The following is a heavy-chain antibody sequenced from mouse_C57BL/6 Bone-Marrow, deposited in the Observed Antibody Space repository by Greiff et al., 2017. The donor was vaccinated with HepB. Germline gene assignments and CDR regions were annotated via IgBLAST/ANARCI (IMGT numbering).Heavy chain of an antibody. CDR2: IYPRSGNT. CDR3: ADSKSYWYFDV. J-gene: IGHJ1*03. V-gene: IGHV1-81*01. Sequence: VQLLQSGAELARPGASVKLSCKASGYTFTSYGISWVKQRTGQGLEWIGEIYPRSGNTYYNEKFKGKATLTADKSSSTAYMELRSLTSEDSAVYFCADSKSYWYFDVWGTGTTVTVSS. D-gene: IGHD2-5*01. CDR1: GYTFTSYG.